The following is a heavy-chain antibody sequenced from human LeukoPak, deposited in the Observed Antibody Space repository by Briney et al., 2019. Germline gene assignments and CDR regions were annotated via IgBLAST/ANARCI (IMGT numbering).Heavy chain of an antibody. CDR3: AKSVLLWFGELAYFDY. D-gene: IGHD3-10*01. J-gene: IGHJ4*02. Sequence: GGSLRLSCAASGFTFSTYAMSWVRQAPGKGLEWVSAISGSGGSTYYADSVKGRFTISRDNSKNTLYLQMNSLRAEDTAVYYCAKSVLLWFGELAYFDYWGQGTLVTVSS. CDR1: GFTFSTYA. CDR2: ISGSGGST. V-gene: IGHV3-23*01.